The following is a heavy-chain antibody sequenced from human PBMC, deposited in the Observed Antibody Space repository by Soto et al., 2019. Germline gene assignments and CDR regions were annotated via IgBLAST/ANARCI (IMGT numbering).Heavy chain of an antibody. Sequence: GGSLRLSCAASGFTFSSYSPNWVRQAPGKGLEWVSSISSSSSYIYYADSVKGRFTISRDNAKNSLYLQMNSLRAEDTAVYYCARDRPLQAIYYYYGMDGWGQGTTVTVSS. CDR3: ARDRPLQAIYYYYGMDG. J-gene: IGHJ6*02. CDR2: ISSSSSYI. CDR1: GFTFSSYS. D-gene: IGHD4-4*01. V-gene: IGHV3-21*01.